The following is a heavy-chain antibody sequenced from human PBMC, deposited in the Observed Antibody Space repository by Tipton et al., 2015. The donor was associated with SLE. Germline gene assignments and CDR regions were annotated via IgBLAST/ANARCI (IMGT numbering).Heavy chain of an antibody. D-gene: IGHD1-14*01. Sequence: QLVQSGAELKRPGASVKVSCKASGYSFTTYGINWVRQAPGQGLEWVGYVSTYNGNTYYAQKFQGRVTMTADTSTTTAYMEMRSLKSDDAAVFYCSRGISVSWYNVYWGQGSLVTVSA. CDR1: GYSFTTYG. V-gene: IGHV1-18*01. J-gene: IGHJ4*02. CDR2: VSTYNGNT. CDR3: SRGISVSWYNVY.